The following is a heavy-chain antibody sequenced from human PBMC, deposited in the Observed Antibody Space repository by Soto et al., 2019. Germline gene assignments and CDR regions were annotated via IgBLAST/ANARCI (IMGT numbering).Heavy chain of an antibody. J-gene: IGHJ6*02. Sequence: ASVKVSCKASGVTFSSYAISWVRQAPGQGLEWMGGIIPIFGTANYAQKFQGRVTITADKSTSTAYMELSSLRSEDTAVYYCARDRAVRAFSGMDVWGQGTTVTVSS. V-gene: IGHV1-69*06. D-gene: IGHD3-10*01. CDR1: GVTFSSYA. CDR3: ARDRAVRAFSGMDV. CDR2: IIPIFGTA.